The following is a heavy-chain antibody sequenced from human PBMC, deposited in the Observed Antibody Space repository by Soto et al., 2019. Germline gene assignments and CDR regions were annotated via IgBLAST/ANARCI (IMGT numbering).Heavy chain of an antibody. Sequence: QVQLVQSGAEVKKPGSSVKVSCKASGGTFNNYAISWVRQAPGQGLEWMGGIITLFGTPNYAQKFQGTVTIPADKSTSTVYMELSSLRYANTAVDSCAQSYDASIYLIVRMDLWGQGTTVTVSS. CDR1: GGTFNNYA. D-gene: IGHD3-22*01. CDR2: IITLFGTP. V-gene: IGHV1-69*06. J-gene: IGHJ6*02. CDR3: AQSYDASIYLIVRMDL.